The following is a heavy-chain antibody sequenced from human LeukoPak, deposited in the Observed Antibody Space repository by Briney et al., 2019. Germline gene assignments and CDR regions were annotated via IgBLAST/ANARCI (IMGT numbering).Heavy chain of an antibody. CDR2: IYYSGST. D-gene: IGHD3-10*01. V-gene: IGHV4-59*01. CDR1: GVSISSYY. CDR3: ARRMVVDSGRNYYYYGMDV. J-gene: IGHJ6*04. Sequence: SETLSLTCTGSGVSISSYYWSWIRQPPGKGLEWIGYIYYSGSTNYNPSLKSRVTISVDTSKNQFSLKLSSVTAADTAVYYCARRMVVDSGRNYYYYGMDVWGKGTTVTVSS.